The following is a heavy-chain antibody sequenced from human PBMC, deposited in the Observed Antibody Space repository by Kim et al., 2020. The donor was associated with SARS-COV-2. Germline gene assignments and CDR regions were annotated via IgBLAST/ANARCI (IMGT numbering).Heavy chain of an antibody. CDR3: ARDRGRWGISGSSGRAFDI. CDR2: INHSGST. J-gene: IGHJ3*02. CDR1: GGSFSGYY. V-gene: IGHV4-34*01. Sequence: SETLSLTCAVYGGSFSGYYWSWIRQPPGKGLEWIGEINHSGSTNYNPSLKSRVTISVDTSKNQFSLKLSSVTAADTAVYYCARDRGRWGISGSSGRAFDIWGQGTMVTVSS. D-gene: IGHD1-26*01.